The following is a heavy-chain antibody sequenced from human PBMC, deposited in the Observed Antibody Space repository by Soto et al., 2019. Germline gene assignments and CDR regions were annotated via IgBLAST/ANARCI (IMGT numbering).Heavy chain of an antibody. D-gene: IGHD2-21*01. CDR2: INTDGSET. CDR1: GFTFSSYW. Sequence: EVQLVESGGGLVQPGGSLRLSCAASGFTFSSYWMHWVRQVPGEGLVWVSRINTDGSETNYADSVKGRFTVSRDNAKNTQYLQMNSLRAEDTAVHYCARDGEGYWGQGTLVTVSS. CDR3: ARDGEGY. J-gene: IGHJ4*02. V-gene: IGHV3-74*01.